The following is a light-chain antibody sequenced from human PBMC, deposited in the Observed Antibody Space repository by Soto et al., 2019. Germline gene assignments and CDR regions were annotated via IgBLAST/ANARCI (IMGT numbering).Light chain of an antibody. Sequence: DVQMTQSPSTLSASIGDRVFITCRASQSVGTWLAWYQQTPGKAPDLLIYDASNLESGVPSRFSGSGSGTEFTLTINGLQPADFATYYCQQYYVYPLTFGGGTKVEIE. CDR1: QSVGTW. J-gene: IGKJ4*01. CDR3: QQYYVYPLT. CDR2: DAS. V-gene: IGKV1-5*01.